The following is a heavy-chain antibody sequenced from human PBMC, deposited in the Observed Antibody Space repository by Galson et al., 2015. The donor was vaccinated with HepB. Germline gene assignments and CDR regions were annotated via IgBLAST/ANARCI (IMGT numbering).Heavy chain of an antibody. CDR2: TYYRSKWYN. V-gene: IGHV6-1*01. J-gene: IGHJ2*01. D-gene: IGHD2-2*02. Sequence: FAITGAGDCGTSGGWYWSRQSPSRGLEWLGRTYYRSKWYNDYAVSVKSRITINPDTSKNKFYLQLNAVTPEATAVYYCARDIPYWYFDLWGRCTLVTVSS. CDR3: ARDIPYWYFDL. CDR1: GAGDCGTSGG.